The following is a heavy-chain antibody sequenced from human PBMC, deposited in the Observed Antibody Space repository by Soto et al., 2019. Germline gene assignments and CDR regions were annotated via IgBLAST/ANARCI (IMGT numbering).Heavy chain of an antibody. CDR2: INAGNGNT. CDR1: GYTFTSYA. D-gene: IGHD3-22*01. J-gene: IGHJ4*02. CDR3: AKDTYYYDSSGYYPSNLNFDY. Sequence: GASVKVSCKASGYTFTSYAMHWVRQAPGQRXEWMGWINAGNGNTKYSQKFQGRVTITRDTSASTAYMELSSLRSEDTAVYYCAKDTYYYDSSGYYPSNLNFDYWGQGTLVTVSS. V-gene: IGHV1-3*01.